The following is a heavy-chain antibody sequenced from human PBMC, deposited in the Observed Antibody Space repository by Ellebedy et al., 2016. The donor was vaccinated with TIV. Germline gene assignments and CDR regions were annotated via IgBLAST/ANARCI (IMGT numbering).Heavy chain of an antibody. D-gene: IGHD2-21*02. J-gene: IGHJ3*01. CDR1: GGSVSSSSHY. CDR2: VYFTGGT. Sequence: SETLSLXXTVSGGSVSSSSHYWHRLRQTPGKGLEWIAYVYFTGGTNSNPSLKSRVTTSVDTSKNQFSLTRASVTGADTALYYCARGTAAPLTMRFGRTGDVFDVWGQGTVVTVSS. V-gene: IGHV4-61*01. CDR3: ARGTAAPLTMRFGRTGDVFDV.